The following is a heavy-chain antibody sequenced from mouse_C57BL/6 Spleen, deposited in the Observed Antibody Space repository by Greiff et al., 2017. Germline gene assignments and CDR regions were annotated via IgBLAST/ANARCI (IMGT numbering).Heavy chain of an antibody. CDR3: ARGNWDRYFDY. CDR2: ISDGGSYT. Sequence: EVKVVESGGGLVKPGGSLKFSCAASGFTFSSYAMSWVRQTPEKRLEWVATISDGGSYTYYPDNVKGRITISRDNAKNTMYLQMSHLKSEDTAMYYCARGNWDRYFDYWGQGTTLTVSS. V-gene: IGHV5-4*03. J-gene: IGHJ2*01. CDR1: GFTFSSYA. D-gene: IGHD4-1*01.